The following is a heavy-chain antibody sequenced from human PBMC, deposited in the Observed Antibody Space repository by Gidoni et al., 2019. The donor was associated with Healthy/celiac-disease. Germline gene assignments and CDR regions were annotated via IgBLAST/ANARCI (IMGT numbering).Heavy chain of an antibody. Sequence: EVQLLESGGGLVQPGGSLRLSCAASGFTFSSYAMSWVRQAPGKGLEWVSAISGSGGSTYYADSVKGRFTISRDNSKNTLYLKMNSLRAEDTAVYYCAKTQKGYYYDSSGYYDYWGQGTLVTVSS. CDR1: GFTFSSYA. V-gene: IGHV3-23*01. J-gene: IGHJ4*02. CDR3: AKTQKGYYYDSSGYYDY. D-gene: IGHD3-22*01. CDR2: ISGSGGST.